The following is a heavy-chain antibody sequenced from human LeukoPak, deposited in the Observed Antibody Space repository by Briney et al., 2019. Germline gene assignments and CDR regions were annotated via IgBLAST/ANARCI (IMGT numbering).Heavy chain of an antibody. D-gene: IGHD3-9*01. CDR1: GFTFDDYT. CDR2: IRWDGGST. Sequence: GGSLRLSCAASGFTFDDYTMHWDRQAPGKGLEWVSLIRWDGGSTYYADSVKGRFTISRDNSKNSLYLQMDSLRTEDTALYFCAKDFSADWLQFSHMDVWGKGTTVTVSS. CDR3: AKDFSADWLQFSHMDV. J-gene: IGHJ6*03. V-gene: IGHV3-43*01.